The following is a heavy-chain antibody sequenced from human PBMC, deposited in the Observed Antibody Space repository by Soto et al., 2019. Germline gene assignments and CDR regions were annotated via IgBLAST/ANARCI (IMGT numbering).Heavy chain of an antibody. D-gene: IGHD1-1*01. J-gene: IGHJ4*02. V-gene: IGHV3-30*18. CDR3: AKDRRAGTTDY. CDR1: GFTFSSYG. CDR2: ISYDGSNK. Sequence: LRLSCAASGFTFSSYGMHWVRQAPGRGLEWVAVISYDGSNKYYADSVKGRFTISRDNSKNTLYLQMNSLRAEDTAVYYCAKDRRAGTTDYWGQGTLVTVSS.